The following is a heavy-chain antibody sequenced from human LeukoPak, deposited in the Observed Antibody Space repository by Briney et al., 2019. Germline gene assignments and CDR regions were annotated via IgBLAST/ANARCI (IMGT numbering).Heavy chain of an antibody. Sequence: SETLSLTCTVSGYSISSGYYWGWIRQPPGKGLEWIGSIYYSGSTYYNPSLKSRVTISVDTSKNQFSLKLSSVTAADTAVYYCARSITMVRGVGYWGQGTLVTVSS. CDR2: IYYSGST. V-gene: IGHV4-38-2*02. CDR3: ARSITMVRGVGY. D-gene: IGHD3-10*01. CDR1: GYSISSGYY. J-gene: IGHJ4*02.